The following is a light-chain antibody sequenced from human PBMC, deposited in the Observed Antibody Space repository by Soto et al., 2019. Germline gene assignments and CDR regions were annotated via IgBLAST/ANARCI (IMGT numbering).Light chain of an antibody. V-gene: IGKV3-11*01. J-gene: IGKJ1*01. CDR1: QSVSSY. Sequence: EIVLTQSPATLSLSPGERATLSCRASQSVSSYLAWYQQKPGQAPRLLIYDASNTATGLPARFSGSGSGTDFTLTISSLEPEDFAVYYCQQRSNWPRTFGQVTKVE. CDR3: QQRSNWPRT. CDR2: DAS.